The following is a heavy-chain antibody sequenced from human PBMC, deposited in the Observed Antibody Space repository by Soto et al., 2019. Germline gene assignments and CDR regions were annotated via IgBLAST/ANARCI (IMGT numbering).Heavy chain of an antibody. V-gene: IGHV1-69*13. CDR1: GGTFSSYA. J-gene: IGHJ3*02. CDR2: IIPIFGTA. Sequence: RASVKVSCKASGGTFSSYAISWVRQAPGQGLEWMGGIIPIFGTANYAQKFQGRVTITADESTSTAYMELSSLRSEDTAVYYCARSHSSRWSHAFDIWGKGTTVTVSS. CDR3: ARSHSSRWSHAFDI. D-gene: IGHD6-19*01.